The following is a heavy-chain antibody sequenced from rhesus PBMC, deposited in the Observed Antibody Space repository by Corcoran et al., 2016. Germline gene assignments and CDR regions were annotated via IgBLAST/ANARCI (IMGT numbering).Heavy chain of an antibody. D-gene: IGHD6-25*01. CDR3: SRDRSGIWIPYYFDY. CDR1: GFPFDDYA. Sequence: DVQLVESGGALAQPGGPLRLSCAASGFPFDDYAMSWVRQAPGKGLEWVSRICGDGGSTYYADSVKGRFTISRDNAKNTLYLQMDRLRAEDTALYYCSRDRSGIWIPYYFDYWGQGVLVTVSS. CDR2: ICGDGGST. J-gene: IGHJ4*01. V-gene: IGHV3-134*01.